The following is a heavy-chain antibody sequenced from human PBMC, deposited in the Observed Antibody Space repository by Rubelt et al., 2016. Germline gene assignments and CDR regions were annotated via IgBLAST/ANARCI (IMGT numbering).Heavy chain of an antibody. CDR2: INQHGSEK. D-gene: IGHD6-19*01. Sequence: EVYLVESGGGLVQPGGSLKLSCAASGFTLSTYWMTWVRQAPGKGLEWVANINQHGSEKYYVDSVKGRFTISRDDAKNSLYLQMNSLRAEDTAMYYCAKAPRGSSGWLNWFDPWGQGTQVTVSS. V-gene: IGHV3-7*01. CDR1: GFTLSTYW. J-gene: IGHJ5*02. CDR3: AKAPRGSSGWLNWFDP.